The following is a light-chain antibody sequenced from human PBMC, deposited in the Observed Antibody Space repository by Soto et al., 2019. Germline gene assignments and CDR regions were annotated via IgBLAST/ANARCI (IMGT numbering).Light chain of an antibody. Sequence: EIVMTQSPATLSLSPGERATLSCWASQSVSNNLAWYQQKPGQAPRLLIYGASTRATGIPGRFSGSGSGTEFTLTISSLQSEDFALYYCQQYATSPLTFGGGTKVEIK. CDR3: QQYATSPLT. V-gene: IGKV3-15*01. CDR2: GAS. J-gene: IGKJ4*01. CDR1: QSVSNN.